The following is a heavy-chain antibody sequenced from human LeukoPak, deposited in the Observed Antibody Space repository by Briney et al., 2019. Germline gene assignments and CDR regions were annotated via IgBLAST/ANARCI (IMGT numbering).Heavy chain of an antibody. D-gene: IGHD5-18*01. CDR1: GFTFSSYS. CDR2: ISSSSSYI. V-gene: IGHV3-21*01. CDR3: ARFSGYSDYFDY. J-gene: IGHJ4*02. Sequence: GGSLRLSCAASGFTFSSYSMNWVRQAPGKGLEWVSSISSSSSYIYYADSVKGRFTISRDNAKNSLYLQMNSLRAEDTAVYYRARFSGYSDYFDYWGQGTLVTVSS.